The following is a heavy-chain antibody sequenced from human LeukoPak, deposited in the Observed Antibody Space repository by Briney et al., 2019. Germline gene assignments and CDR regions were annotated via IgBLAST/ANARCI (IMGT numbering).Heavy chain of an antibody. CDR2: IYYSGST. Sequence: PSETLSLTCTVSGGSISSYYWSWIRQPPGQGLEWIGYIYYSGSTNYKSSLKSRVTISVDTSKNQCSLKLSSVTAADTAVYYCARTTEGGYSYGYFYYYYMDVWGKGTTVTISS. D-gene: IGHD5-18*01. V-gene: IGHV4-59*01. J-gene: IGHJ6*03. CDR1: GGSISSYY. CDR3: ARTTEGGYSYGYFYYYYMDV.